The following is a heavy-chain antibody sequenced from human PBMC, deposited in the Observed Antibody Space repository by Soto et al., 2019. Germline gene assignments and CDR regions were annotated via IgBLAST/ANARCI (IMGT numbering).Heavy chain of an antibody. CDR1: GYIFTSWR. V-gene: IGHV1-18*01. CDR3: ARESGGLDP. J-gene: IGHJ5*02. Sequence: QIQLLQSGTEAKKPGASVRVSCKASGYIFTSWRITWVRQAPGQGLEYMGWINPYNGKTNYAQKFQGRVTMTTDTSSNTGYMELGSLRSDDTALYYCARESGGLDPWGQGTLVTVSS. CDR2: INPYNGKT.